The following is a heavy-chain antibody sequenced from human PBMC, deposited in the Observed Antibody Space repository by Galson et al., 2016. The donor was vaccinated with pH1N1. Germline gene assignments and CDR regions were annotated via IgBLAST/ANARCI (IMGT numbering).Heavy chain of an antibody. V-gene: IGHV3-23*01. CDR3: AKGGYGDYGLDVFDI. CDR1: GSNSDYN. D-gene: IGHD4-17*01. CDR2: ISGSGGRK. J-gene: IGHJ3*02. Sequence: SLRLSCAASGSNSDYNMNWVRLAPGTGLEWVSSISGSGGRKHYADSVQGRFIISRDNSKNTLYLQMNSPRAGDTALYFCAKGGYGDYGLDVFDIWGQATMVIVSS.